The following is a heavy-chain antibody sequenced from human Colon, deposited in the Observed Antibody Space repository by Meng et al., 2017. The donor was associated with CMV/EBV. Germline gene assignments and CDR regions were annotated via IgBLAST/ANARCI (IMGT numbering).Heavy chain of an antibody. CDR1: GFTFSSDA. D-gene: IGHD3-22*01. CDR2: ISYDGSNN. Sequence: GESLKISCAASGFTFSSDAMHWVRQAPGKGLEWVAMISYDGSNNYYAESVQGRFTVSRDNSKNTLYLQMNSLRDEDTAVHYCAKPDSSGYYSMAYWGQGTLVTVSS. J-gene: IGHJ4*02. CDR3: AKPDSSGYYSMAY. V-gene: IGHV3-30-3*01.